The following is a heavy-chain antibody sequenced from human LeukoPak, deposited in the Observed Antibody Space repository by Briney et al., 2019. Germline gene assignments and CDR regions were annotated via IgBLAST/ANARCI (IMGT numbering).Heavy chain of an antibody. D-gene: IGHD2-2*01. Sequence: GGSLRLSCAASGFTVSSNYMSWVRQAPGKGLEWVSVIYSGGSTYYADSVKGRFTISRDNSKNTLYLQMNSLRAEDTAVYYCARDSRSVVVPAAIRANFDYWGQGTLVTVSS. V-gene: IGHV3-66*01. CDR3: ARDSRSVVVPAAIRANFDY. J-gene: IGHJ4*02. CDR2: IYSGGST. CDR1: GFTVSSNY.